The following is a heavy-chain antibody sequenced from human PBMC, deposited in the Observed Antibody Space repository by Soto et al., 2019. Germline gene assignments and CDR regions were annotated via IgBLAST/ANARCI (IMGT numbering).Heavy chain of an antibody. Sequence: EVQLVESGGGLVQPGGSLRLSCVASGFTFSSYWMHWVRQVPGRGMVWVSRVNGDGGTTAYADSVKGRFTISRDNAKNTLFRQMTSLRAEDTAVYDCVRGSAWSNFDCWGQGTLVTVSS. J-gene: IGHJ4*02. V-gene: IGHV3-74*01. CDR3: VRGSAWSNFDC. CDR1: GFTFSSYW. CDR2: VNGDGGTT. D-gene: IGHD2-8*01.